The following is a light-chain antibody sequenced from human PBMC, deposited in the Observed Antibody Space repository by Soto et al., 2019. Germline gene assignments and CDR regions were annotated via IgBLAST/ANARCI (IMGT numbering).Light chain of an antibody. V-gene: IGKV3-15*01. CDR1: QSVSSN. J-gene: IGKJ2*01. CDR2: GAT. Sequence: EIVMTQSPATLSVSPGGRVTLSCRASQSVSSNLAWYQQKPGQAPRLLIYGATTRATGIPARFSGSGSGTDFTLTISSLQSEDFAVYYCQQYKKWPPMYTFGQGTKLEIK. CDR3: QQYKKWPPMYT.